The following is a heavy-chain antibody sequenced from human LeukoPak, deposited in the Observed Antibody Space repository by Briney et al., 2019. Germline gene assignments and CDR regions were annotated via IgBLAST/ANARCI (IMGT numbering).Heavy chain of an antibody. CDR1: GYTFTGYY. J-gene: IGHJ3*02. V-gene: IGHV1-2*02. CDR2: INPNSGGT. CDR3: ASVSPAIAEAGADAFDI. Sequence: ASVKVSCKASGYTFTGYYMHWVRQAPGQGLEWIGWINPNSGGTNYAQKFQGRVTMTRDTSISTAYMELSRLSSDDTAVYYCASVSPAIAEAGADAFDIWGQGTMVTVSS. D-gene: IGHD6-19*01.